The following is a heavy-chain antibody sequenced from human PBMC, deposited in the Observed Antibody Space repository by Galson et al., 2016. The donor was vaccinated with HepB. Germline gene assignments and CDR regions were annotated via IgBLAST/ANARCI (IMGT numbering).Heavy chain of an antibody. D-gene: IGHD3-22*01. CDR1: GFTFSLNA. Sequence: SLRLSCAASGFTFSLNALTWVRQAPGKGLEWVSAISSRGITTFYSDSVKGRFTVSRDNSKNTLFLQMDSRRAEETAIYYSAKDFGSTGYYQVCESWGQGTLVAVSS. CDR3: AKDFGSTGYYQVCES. V-gene: IGHV3-23*01. CDR2: ISSRGITT. J-gene: IGHJ5*02.